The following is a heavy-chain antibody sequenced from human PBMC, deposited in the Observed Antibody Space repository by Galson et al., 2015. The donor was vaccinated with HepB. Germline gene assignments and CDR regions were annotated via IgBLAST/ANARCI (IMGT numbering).Heavy chain of an antibody. V-gene: IGHV3-23*01. D-gene: IGHD2-8*02. CDR3: ARRCTSDGCYDY. CDR2: ISSGGTYI. CDR1: GFTFSTYA. Sequence: SLRLSCAASGFTFSTYAMNWVRQAPGEGLEWVSAISSGGTYIYYADSVRGRFTISRDNSKNTLFLQMHSLRAEDTAIYYCARRCTSDGCYDYWGQGTLVTVSS. J-gene: IGHJ4*02.